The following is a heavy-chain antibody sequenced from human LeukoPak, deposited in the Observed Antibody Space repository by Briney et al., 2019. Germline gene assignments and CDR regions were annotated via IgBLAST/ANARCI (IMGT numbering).Heavy chain of an antibody. CDR1: GYTFSNFG. D-gene: IGHD2-2*01. Sequence: ASVRVSCKTSGYTFSNFGINWVRQAPGQGLEWMAWISGNNDNPNYGQKFQGRSTVTTDSSTSTAYMELRNLRSDDTAVYYCARDGTSTDDYWGQGTLVTVSS. CDR3: ARDGTSTDDY. CDR2: ISGNNDNP. V-gene: IGHV1-18*01. J-gene: IGHJ4*02.